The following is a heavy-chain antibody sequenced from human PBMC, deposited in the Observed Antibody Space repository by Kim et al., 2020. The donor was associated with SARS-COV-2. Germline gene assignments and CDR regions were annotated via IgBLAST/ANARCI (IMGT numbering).Heavy chain of an antibody. Sequence: YHADSVEGRFTISRDNSKNTVSLQMNNLKTEDTAVYYCTKSTKGTWGYFDYWGQGTLVTVSS. D-gene: IGHD1-1*01. J-gene: IGHJ4*02. CDR3: TKSTKGTWGYFDY. V-gene: IGHV3-33*06.